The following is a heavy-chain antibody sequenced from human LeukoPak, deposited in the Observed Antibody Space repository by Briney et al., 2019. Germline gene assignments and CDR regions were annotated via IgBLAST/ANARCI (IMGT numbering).Heavy chain of an antibody. J-gene: IGHJ4*02. V-gene: IGHV1-69*06. Sequence: GASVKVSCKASGGTFSSYAISWVRQVPGQGLEWMGGIIPIFGTANYAQKFQGRVTMTEDTSTDTAYMELSSLRSEDTAVYYCATEAIGQLDADYWGQGTLVTVSS. D-gene: IGHD6-6*01. CDR2: IIPIFGTA. CDR1: GGTFSSYA. CDR3: ATEAIGQLDADY.